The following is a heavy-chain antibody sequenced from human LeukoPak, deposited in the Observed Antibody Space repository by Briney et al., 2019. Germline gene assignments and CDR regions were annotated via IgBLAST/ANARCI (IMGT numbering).Heavy chain of an antibody. Sequence: SETLSLTCTVSGGSISSYYWSWIRQPPGKGLEWIGYIYYSGSTNYNPSLKSRVTISVDTSKNQFPLKLSSVTAADTAVYYCARESSTPYYYYMDVWGKGTTVTISS. CDR2: IYYSGST. CDR3: ARESSTPYYYYMDV. V-gene: IGHV4-59*01. D-gene: IGHD2-2*01. J-gene: IGHJ6*03. CDR1: GGSISSYY.